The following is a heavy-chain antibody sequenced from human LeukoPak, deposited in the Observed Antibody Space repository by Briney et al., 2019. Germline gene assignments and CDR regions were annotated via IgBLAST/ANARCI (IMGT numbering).Heavy chain of an antibody. D-gene: IGHD3-22*01. CDR3: AKLVGSNHYYDSGGYYFDY. CDR1: GFPFSNYW. J-gene: IGHJ4*02. CDR2: ISGSGGST. V-gene: IGHV3-23*01. Sequence: GGSLRLSCATSGFPFSNYWMTWVRQAPGKGLEWVSAISGSGGSTYYADSVKGRFTISRDNSKNTLYLQMNSLRAEDTAVYYCAKLVGSNHYYDSGGYYFDYWGQGTLVTVSS.